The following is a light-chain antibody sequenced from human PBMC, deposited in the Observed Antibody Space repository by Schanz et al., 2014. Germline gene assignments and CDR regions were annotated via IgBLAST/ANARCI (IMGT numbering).Light chain of an antibody. CDR1: SSDVGSDKL. J-gene: IGLJ2*01. CDR2: DGN. Sequence: QSALTQPASMSGSPGQSITISCSGTSSDVGSDKLVSWYQQHPGKVPKLIIYDGNKRPSGVSSRFSGSKSGNTASLTISGLQAEDEADYYCASHAGNNSFKVFGGGTKLTVL. V-gene: IGLV2-23*03. CDR3: ASHAGNNSFKV.